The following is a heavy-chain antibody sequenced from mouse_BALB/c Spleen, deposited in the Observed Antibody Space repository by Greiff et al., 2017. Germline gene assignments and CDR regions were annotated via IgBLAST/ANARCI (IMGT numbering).Heavy chain of an antibody. CDR3: ASGLRPFDY. V-gene: IGHV1-87*01. CDR2: IYPGDGDT. D-gene: IGHD1-1*01. J-gene: IGHJ3*01. Sequence: VMLVESGAELARPGASVKLSCKASGYTFTSYWMQWVKQRPGQGLEWIGAIYPGDGDTRYTQKFKGKATLTADKSSSTAYMQLSSLASEDSAVYYCASGLRPFDYWGQGTLVTVSA. CDR1: GYTFTSYW.